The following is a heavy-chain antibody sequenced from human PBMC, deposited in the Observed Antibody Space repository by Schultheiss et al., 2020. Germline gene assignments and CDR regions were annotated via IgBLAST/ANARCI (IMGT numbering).Heavy chain of an antibody. V-gene: IGHV3-33*08. CDR2: IWYDGSNK. J-gene: IGHJ4*02. Sequence: GGSLRLSCAASGFTFSSYSMNWVRQAPGKGLEWVAVIWYDGSNKYYADSVKGRFTISRDNSKNTLYLQMNSLRAEDTAVYYCARGRGWSHLNYYFDYWGQGTLVTVSS. D-gene: IGHD6-19*01. CDR1: GFTFSSYS. CDR3: ARGRGWSHLNYYFDY.